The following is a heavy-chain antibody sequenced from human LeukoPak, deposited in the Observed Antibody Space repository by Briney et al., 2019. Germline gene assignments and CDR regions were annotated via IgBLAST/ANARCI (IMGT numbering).Heavy chain of an antibody. D-gene: IGHD3-10*01. CDR2: INHSGST. J-gene: IGHJ4*02. V-gene: IGHV4-34*01. CDR3: ARAPGVISPYFDY. Sequence: PSETLSLTCAVYGGPFSGYYWSWIRQPPGKGLEWIGEINHSGSTNYNPSLKSRVTISVDTSKNQFSLKLSSVTAADTAVYYCARAPGVISPYFDYWGQGTLVTVSS. CDR1: GGPFSGYY.